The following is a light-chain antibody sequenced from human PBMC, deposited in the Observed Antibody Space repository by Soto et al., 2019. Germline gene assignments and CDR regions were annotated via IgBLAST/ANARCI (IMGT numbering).Light chain of an antibody. V-gene: IGLV1-44*01. Sequence: HSVLTQPPSASGTPGQRVAISCSGGSSDIGSNPVNWYLHLPGAAPKLLIYRDNQRPSGVPDRFCGSKSGTSASLTISGLQSEDEAHYFGSACDYNIDGPVFGGGTKLTVL. J-gene: IGLJ2*01. CDR2: RDN. CDR3: SACDYNIDGPV. CDR1: SSDIGSNP.